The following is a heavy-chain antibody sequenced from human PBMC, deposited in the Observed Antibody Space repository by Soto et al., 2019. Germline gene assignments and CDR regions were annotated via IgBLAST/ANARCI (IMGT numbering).Heavy chain of an antibody. J-gene: IGHJ5*02. CDR3: ARHIIDYGGNSVAP. CDR1: GGSISSSSYS. Sequence: SETLSLTCTVSGGSISSSSYSWGWIRQPPGKGLEWIGSIYYSGSTYYNPSLKSRVTISVYTSKNQFSLKLSSVTAADTAVYYCARHIIDYGGNSVAPWGQGTLVTVSS. CDR2: IYYSGST. V-gene: IGHV4-39*01. D-gene: IGHD4-17*01.